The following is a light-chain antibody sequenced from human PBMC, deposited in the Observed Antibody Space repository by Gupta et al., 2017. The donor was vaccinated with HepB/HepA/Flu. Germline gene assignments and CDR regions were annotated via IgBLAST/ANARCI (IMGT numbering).Light chain of an antibody. Sequence: QTVVTQEPSFSVSPGGTVTLTCGLSSGSVSTSYYPSWYQQTPGQAPRTLIYNTNTLSSGVPDRFSGSILGNKAALTITGAQADDESDYYCVLYMGSGSWVFGGGTKLTVL. CDR1: SGSVSTSYY. V-gene: IGLV8-61*01. CDR2: NTN. J-gene: IGLJ3*02. CDR3: VLYMGSGSWV.